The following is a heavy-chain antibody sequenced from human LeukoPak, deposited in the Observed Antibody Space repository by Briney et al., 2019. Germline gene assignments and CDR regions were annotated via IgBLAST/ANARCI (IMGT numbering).Heavy chain of an antibody. CDR3: ARGREGMYYYDSSGYYVFDY. CDR1: GFTFSGYW. CDR2: ISSSSSYI. V-gene: IGHV3-21*01. J-gene: IGHJ4*02. Sequence: GGSLRLSCAASGFTFSGYWMHRVRQAPGKGLEWVSSISSSSSYIYYADSVKGRFTISRDNAKNSLYLQMNSLRAEDTAVYYCARGREGMYYYDSSGYYVFDYWGQGTLVTVSS. D-gene: IGHD3-22*01.